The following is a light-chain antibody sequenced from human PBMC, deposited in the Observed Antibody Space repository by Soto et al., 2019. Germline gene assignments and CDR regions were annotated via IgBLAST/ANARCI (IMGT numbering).Light chain of an antibody. V-gene: IGLV2-14*01. CDR3: SLYTSENAYV. CDR1: SSDVGGYNY. CDR2: EVN. Sequence: QSALTQPASVSGSPGQSITISCTGTSSDVGGYNYVSWYQQHPGKAPKLMIYEVNGRPLGVSNRFSGSKSGNTAYLTISGLQAEDEADYYCSLYTSENAYVFGTGTKLTVL. J-gene: IGLJ1*01.